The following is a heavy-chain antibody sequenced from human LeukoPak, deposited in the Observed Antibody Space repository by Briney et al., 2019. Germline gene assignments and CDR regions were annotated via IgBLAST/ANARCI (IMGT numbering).Heavy chain of an antibody. D-gene: IGHD2-2*01. CDR2: IIPIFGTA. CDR3: ARVSCSSTSCYEGANWFDP. J-gene: IGHJ5*02. CDR1: GGTFSSYA. Sequence: SVKVSCKASGGTFSSYAISWVRQAPGQGLEWMGGIIPIFGTANYAQKFQGRVTITADESTSTAYMELSSLRSEDTAVYYCARVSCSSTSCYEGANWFDPWGQGTLVTVSS. V-gene: IGHV1-69*13.